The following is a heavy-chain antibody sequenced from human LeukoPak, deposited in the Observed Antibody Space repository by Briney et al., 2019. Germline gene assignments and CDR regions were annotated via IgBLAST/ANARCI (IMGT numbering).Heavy chain of an antibody. V-gene: IGHV3-15*01. CDR1: GFTFSNAW. CDR2: IKSKTDGGAT. CDR3: TTDRKFYDTSGNRY. J-gene: IGHJ4*02. D-gene: IGHD3-22*01. Sequence: PGGSLRLSCAVSGFTFSNAWMSWVRQAPGKGLEWVGRIKSKTDGGATDYAAPVKGRFTISRDDSKSTLYLQMNSLKTEDTAVYYCTTDRKFYDTSGNRYWGQGTLVTVSS.